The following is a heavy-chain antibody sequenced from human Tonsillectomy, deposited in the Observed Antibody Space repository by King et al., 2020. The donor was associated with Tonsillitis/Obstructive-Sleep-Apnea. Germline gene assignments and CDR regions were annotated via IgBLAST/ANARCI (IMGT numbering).Heavy chain of an antibody. CDR2: ISSSGSTI. Sequence: VQLVESGGGLVKPGGSLRLSCAASGFTFSDYYMSWIRQAPGKGLEWVSYISSSGSTIYYADSVKGRFTISRDNAKNSLYLQMNSLRAEDTAGYYCAMALIVVVPAATPPDYWGQGTLVTVSS. D-gene: IGHD2-2*01. CDR3: AMALIVVVPAATPPDY. J-gene: IGHJ4*02. V-gene: IGHV3-11*01. CDR1: GFTFSDYY.